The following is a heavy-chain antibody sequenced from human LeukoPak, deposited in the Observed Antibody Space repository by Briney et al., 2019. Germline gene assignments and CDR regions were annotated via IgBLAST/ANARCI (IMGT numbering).Heavy chain of an antibody. J-gene: IGHJ5*02. CDR2: IIPIFGTA. CDR3: ARSAPEGFWGPAVSLLSWFDP. D-gene: IGHD2-2*01. CDR1: GGTFSSYA. V-gene: IGHV1-69*13. Sequence: SVKVSCKASGGTFSSYAISWVRQAPGQGLEWMGGIIPIFGTANYAQKFQGRVTITADESTSTAHMELSSLRSEDTAVYYCARSAPEGFWGPAVSLLSWFDPWGQGTLVTVSS.